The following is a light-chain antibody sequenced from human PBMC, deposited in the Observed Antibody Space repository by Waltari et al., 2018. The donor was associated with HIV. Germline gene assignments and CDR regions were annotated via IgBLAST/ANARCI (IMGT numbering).Light chain of an antibody. CDR3: AAWDDSLNGLWV. Sequence: QSVLTQPPSASGTPGQRVTISCSGGSPTIGRNNVYWYQHFPGTAPNLLIFSKGQRPSGVPDRFSGSKSGTSASLAIIGLRFEDEADYFCAAWDDSLNGLWVFGGGTKLTVL. J-gene: IGLJ3*02. CDR1: SPTIGRNN. V-gene: IGLV1-47*01. CDR2: SKG.